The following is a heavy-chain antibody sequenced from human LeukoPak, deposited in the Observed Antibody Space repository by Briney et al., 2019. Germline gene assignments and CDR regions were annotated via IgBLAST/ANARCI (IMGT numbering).Heavy chain of an antibody. CDR3: ARNLAAIGGFDY. V-gene: IGHV4-4*02. D-gene: IGHD3-16*01. CDR2: IYHTGST. CDR1: GFTFSSYAM. J-gene: IGHJ4*02. Sequence: GSLRLSCAASGFTFSSYAMSWVRQSPGKGLEWIGEIYHTGSTNYNPSLQSRVTISVDKSKKQFSLKLNSVTAADTAVYYCARNLAAIGGFDYWGQGTLVTVSS.